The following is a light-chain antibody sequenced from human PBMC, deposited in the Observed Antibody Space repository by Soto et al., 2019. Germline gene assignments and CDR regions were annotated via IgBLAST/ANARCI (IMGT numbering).Light chain of an antibody. CDR3: TSYTSSREKV. CDR1: SSDVGGYNY. J-gene: IGLJ1*01. CDR2: DVS. V-gene: IGLV2-14*03. Sequence: QSVLTQPASVSGSPGQSITTSCTGTSSDVGGYNYVSWYQHYPGKAPKLMIHDVSNRPSGVSDRFSGPKSGNTASLTISGLQAEAEADCYCTSYTSSREKVFGTGTKLTVL.